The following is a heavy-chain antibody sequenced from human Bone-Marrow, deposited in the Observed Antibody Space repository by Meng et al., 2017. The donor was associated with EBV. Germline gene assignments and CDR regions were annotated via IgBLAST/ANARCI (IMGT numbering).Heavy chain of an antibody. CDR1: GFTFSSYS. D-gene: IGHD3-16*01. V-gene: IGHV3-13*01. J-gene: IGHJ4*02. CDR3: ARDRWGDYYFDY. CDR2: IGTAGDT. Sequence: EVQLVESGGXLVKPGGSXRRSCSASGFTFSSYSMNWVRQATGKGLELVSAIGTAGDTYYPGSVKGRFTISRENAKNSLYLQMNSLRAGDTAVYYCARDRWGDYYFDYWGQGTLVTVSS.